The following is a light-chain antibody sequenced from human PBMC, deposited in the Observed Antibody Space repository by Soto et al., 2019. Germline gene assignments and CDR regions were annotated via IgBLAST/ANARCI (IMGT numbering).Light chain of an antibody. CDR3: QQTFSTPRT. V-gene: IGKV1-39*01. CDR2: DAS. J-gene: IGKJ1*01. Sequence: DIQMTQSPSALSASVGDRVTITCRASQSISSWLAWYQQKPGKAPKLLIYDASSLQSGVPSRFSGDGYGTDFTLSISSLHPEDFATYYCQQTFSTPRTFGQGTKVDIK. CDR1: QSISSW.